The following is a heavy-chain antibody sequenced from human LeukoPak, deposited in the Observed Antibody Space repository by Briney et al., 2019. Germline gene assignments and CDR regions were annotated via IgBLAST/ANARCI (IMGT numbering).Heavy chain of an antibody. Sequence: PGGSLRLSCAASGFTFSSYSMNWVRQAPGKGLEWVSYIGTSSSTIYYADSVKGRFTASRDNAKNSLYLQMNSLRAEDTAVYYCARDRYYYGSGSHAYWGQGTLVTVSS. D-gene: IGHD3-10*01. CDR2: IGTSSSTI. CDR1: GFTFSSYS. J-gene: IGHJ4*02. CDR3: ARDRYYYGSGSHAY. V-gene: IGHV3-48*01.